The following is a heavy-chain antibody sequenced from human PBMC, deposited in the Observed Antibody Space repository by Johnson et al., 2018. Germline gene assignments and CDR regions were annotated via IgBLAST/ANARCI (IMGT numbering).Heavy chain of an antibody. CDR1: GFTFSNAW. CDR3: TTVAGNRHSYYYYYGMDV. CDR2: IKSKTDGGTT. D-gene: IGHD1-14*01. V-gene: IGHV3-15*01. J-gene: IGHJ6*02. Sequence: VQLVESGGGLVQPGGSLRLSCAASGFTFSNAWMSWVRQAPGKGLEWVGRIKSKTDGGTTDYAAPVKGRFTISRDVSKNTLYLQMNSLKTGDTAVYYCTTVAGNRHSYYYYYGMDVGGQGTTVTVSS.